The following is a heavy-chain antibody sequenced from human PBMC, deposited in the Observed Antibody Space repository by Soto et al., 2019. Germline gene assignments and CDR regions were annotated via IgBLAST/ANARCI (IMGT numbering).Heavy chain of an antibody. V-gene: IGHV3-7*01. CDR1: GFTVSSYW. D-gene: IGHD2-15*01. CDR3: ARVYCSDASCYSPDDAFDF. Sequence: VQLVESGGGLVQPGGSLRLSCGASGFTVSSYWMSWVRQAPGKGLEWVANIKQDGDEKYYVDSVQGRFTISRDNAKNSLDLQMNSLRAEDKEVYYGARVYCSDASCYSPDDAFDFWGQGTMVSVSS. J-gene: IGHJ3*01. CDR2: IKQDGDEK.